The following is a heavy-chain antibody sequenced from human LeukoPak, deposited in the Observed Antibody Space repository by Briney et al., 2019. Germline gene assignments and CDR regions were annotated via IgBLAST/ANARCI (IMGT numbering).Heavy chain of an antibody. D-gene: IGHD4-17*01. CDR1: GGSISSSSYY. J-gene: IGHJ2*01. Sequence: PSETLSLTCTVSGGSISSSSYYWGWIRQPPGKGLEWIGSIYYSGSTYYNPSLKSRVTISIDTSKNQFSLKLSSVTAAGTAVYYCASLLTVTTRSYWYFDLWGRGTLVTVSS. CDR2: IYYSGST. CDR3: ASLLTVTTRSYWYFDL. V-gene: IGHV4-39*07.